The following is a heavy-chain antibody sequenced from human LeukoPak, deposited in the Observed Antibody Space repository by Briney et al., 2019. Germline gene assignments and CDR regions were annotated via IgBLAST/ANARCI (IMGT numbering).Heavy chain of an antibody. J-gene: IGHJ6*02. CDR2: ISAYTGNT. D-gene: IGHD2-2*01. CDR1: GYTFTSYG. CDR3: ARDGVPAAMHYYYGMDV. Sequence: GESLKISCKASGYTFTSYGISWVRQAPGQGLEWMGWISAYTGNTNYAQKLQGRVTMTTDTSTSTAYMELRSLRSDDTAVYYCARDGVPAAMHYYYGMDVWGQGTTVTVSS. V-gene: IGHV1-18*01.